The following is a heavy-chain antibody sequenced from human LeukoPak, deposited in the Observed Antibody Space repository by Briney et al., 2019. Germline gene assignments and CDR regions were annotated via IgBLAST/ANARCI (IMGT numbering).Heavy chain of an antibody. V-gene: IGHV4-38-2*01. CDR1: GGSIGGYY. CDR3: ARISSGYYTFDY. CDR2: IYHSGST. J-gene: IGHJ4*02. Sequence: PSETLSLTCAVSGGSIGGYYWGWIRQPPGKGLEWIGSIYHSGSTYYNPSLKSRVTISVDTSKNQFSLKLSSVTAADTAVYYCARISSGYYTFDYWGQGTLVTVSS. D-gene: IGHD3-22*01.